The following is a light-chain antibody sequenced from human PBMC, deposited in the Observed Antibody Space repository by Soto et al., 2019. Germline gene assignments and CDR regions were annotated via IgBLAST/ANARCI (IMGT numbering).Light chain of an antibody. CDR1: SSDVGSYNL. CDR3: CSYAGSSTPR. V-gene: IGLV2-23*01. CDR2: EGS. J-gene: IGLJ3*02. Sequence: QSALTQPASVSGSPGQSITISCTGTSSDVGSYNLVSWYQQHPGKAPKHMIYEGSKRPSGVSNRFSGSKSGNTASLTISGLQAEDEADYYCCSYAGSSTPRFGGGTKLTVL.